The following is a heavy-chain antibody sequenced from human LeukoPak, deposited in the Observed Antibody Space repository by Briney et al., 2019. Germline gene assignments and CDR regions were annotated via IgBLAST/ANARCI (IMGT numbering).Heavy chain of an antibody. D-gene: IGHD6-13*01. V-gene: IGHV3-48*03. CDR2: ISSSGSTI. CDR3: ARPTGYSSSWPPYDP. CDR1: GFTFSSYE. Sequence: PGGSLRLSCAASGFTFSSYEMNWVRQAPGKGLEWVSYISSSGSTIYYADSVKGRFTISRDNSKNTLYLQMNSLRVEDTAVYYCARPTGYSSSWPPYDPWGQGTLVTVSS. J-gene: IGHJ5*02.